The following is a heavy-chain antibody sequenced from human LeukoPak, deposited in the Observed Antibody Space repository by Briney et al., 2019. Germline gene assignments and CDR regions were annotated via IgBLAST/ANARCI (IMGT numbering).Heavy chain of an antibody. CDR1: GFTFSSYG. CDR2: IKQDGSEK. D-gene: IGHD1-14*01. J-gene: IGHJ4*02. V-gene: IGHV3-7*04. CDR3: ARGAYNRLY. Sequence: GGSLRLSCAASGFTFSSYGMHWVRQAPGKGLEWVANIKQDGSEKYYVDSVKGRFTISRDNAKNSLYLQMNSLRAEDTAVYYCARGAYNRLYWGQGTLVTVSS.